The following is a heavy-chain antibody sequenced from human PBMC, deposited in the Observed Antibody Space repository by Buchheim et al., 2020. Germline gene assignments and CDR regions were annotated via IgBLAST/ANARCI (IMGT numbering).Heavy chain of an antibody. J-gene: IGHJ4*02. CDR2: IYYTGST. CDR1: GGSITSGGYY. D-gene: IGHD7-27*01. V-gene: IGHV4-31*02. CDR3: ARGKVELGMDY. Sequence: QVQLQESGPGLVKPSQTLSLSCSVSGGSITSGGYYWSWIRQHPGKGLEWLGYIYYTGSTYYRSSLRARLTLSFDTSAKHLSLTRTSGTAAETGIYFGARGKVELGMDYWGPGIL.